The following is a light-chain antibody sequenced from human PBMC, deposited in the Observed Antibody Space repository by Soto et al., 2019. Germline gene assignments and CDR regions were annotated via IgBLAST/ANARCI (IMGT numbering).Light chain of an antibody. CDR1: SSNIGNNY. CDR3: GTWDDGLSAVV. V-gene: IGLV1-51*02. J-gene: IGLJ2*01. Sequence: QSVLTQPPSVSAAPGQKVTISCSGSSSNIGNNYVSWYQQLPGTAPKLLIYENNKRPSGIPDRFSGSKSGTSATLGITGLQTGDEADYYCGTWDDGLSAVVFGGGTKVTVL. CDR2: ENN.